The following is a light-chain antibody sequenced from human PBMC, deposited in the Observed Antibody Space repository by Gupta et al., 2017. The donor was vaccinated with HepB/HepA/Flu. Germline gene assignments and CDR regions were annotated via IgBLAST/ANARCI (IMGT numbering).Light chain of an antibody. CDR2: FAS. V-gene: IGKV6-21*01. CDR1: QSVGTD. J-gene: IGKJ4*01. CDR3: HQSDVLPLT. Sequence: VLTQSPDFQSVSPEGKVTITCRASQSVGTDLHWYRQKPGQSHMLLIKFASQSLSGVPPRIIGSGSGTYFTPTISSPRAEDAATYYCHQSDVLPLTFGGGTKVEIK.